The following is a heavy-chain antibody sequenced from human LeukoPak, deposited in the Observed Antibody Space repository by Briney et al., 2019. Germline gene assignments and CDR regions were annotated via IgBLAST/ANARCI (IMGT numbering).Heavy chain of an antibody. CDR3: ARDIKGGSGANGGY. CDR1: GFTLDDYG. V-gene: IGHV3-20*04. D-gene: IGHD6-19*01. Sequence: GGSLRLSCAASGFTLDDYGMSWVRQAPGKGLGWVSGINWNSGSTHYADSVQGRFNISRDNAKNSLFLQMNSLRAEDTILYYCARDIKGGSGANGGYWGQGTLVTVSS. CDR2: INWNSGST. J-gene: IGHJ4*02.